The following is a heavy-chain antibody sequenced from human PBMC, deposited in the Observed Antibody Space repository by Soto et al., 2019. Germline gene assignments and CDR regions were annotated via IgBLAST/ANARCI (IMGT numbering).Heavy chain of an antibody. V-gene: IGHV4-39*01. Sequence: SETLSLTCTVSGGSISSSSYYWGWIRQPPGKGLEWIGSIYYSGSTYYNPSLKSRVTISVDTSKNQFSLKLSSVTAADTAVYYCARGQTAYGDYVFTQAPTDAFDIWGQGTMVTVSS. CDR2: IYYSGST. CDR3: ARGQTAYGDYVFTQAPTDAFDI. CDR1: GGSISSSSYY. D-gene: IGHD4-17*01. J-gene: IGHJ3*02.